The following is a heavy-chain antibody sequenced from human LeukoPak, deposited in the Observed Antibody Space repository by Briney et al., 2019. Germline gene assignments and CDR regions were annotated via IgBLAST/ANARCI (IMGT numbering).Heavy chain of an antibody. J-gene: IGHJ4*02. D-gene: IGHD6-13*01. CDR2: ISGSGGST. V-gene: IGHV3-23*01. CDR1: GFTFSSYG. Sequence: GGTLRLSCAASGFTFSSYGMSWVRQAPGKGLEWVSAISGSGGSTYYADSVKGRFTISRDNSKNTLYLQMNSLRAEDTAVYYCAAHRDIAAAIWGQGTLVTVSS. CDR3: AAHRDIAAAI.